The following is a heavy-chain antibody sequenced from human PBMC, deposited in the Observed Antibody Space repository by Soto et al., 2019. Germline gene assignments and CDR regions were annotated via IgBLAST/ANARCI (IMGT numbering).Heavy chain of an antibody. CDR3: ARSIVVVTALDY. CDR1: GYTFTSYA. CDR2: INAVNGNT. D-gene: IGHD2-21*02. V-gene: IGHV1-3*05. Sequence: QVQLVQSGAEEKKPGASVKVSCKASGYTFTSYAMHWVCQAPGQRLEWMGWINAVNGNTKYSQKFQGRVTITRDTSASTAYMELSSLRSEDTAVYYCARSIVVVTALDYWGQGTLVTVSS. J-gene: IGHJ4*02.